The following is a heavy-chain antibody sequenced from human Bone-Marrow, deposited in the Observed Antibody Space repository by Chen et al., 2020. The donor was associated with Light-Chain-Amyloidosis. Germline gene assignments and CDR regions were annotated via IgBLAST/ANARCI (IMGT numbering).Heavy chain of an antibody. D-gene: IGHD6-6*01. J-gene: IGHJ4*02. Sequence: QVQLVESGGGVVQPGRSLSLSCAASGLPFSNSGMHWVRQTPGKGLEWVAVLSYDGNSKYYADSVKGRFTISRDSSKNTLYLQMNSLRAEDTAVYYCARVSFERGGPARPPGDSWGQGTLVTVSS. CDR1: GLPFSNSG. CDR3: ARVSFERGGPARPPGDS. CDR2: LSYDGNSK. V-gene: IGHV3-30-3*01.